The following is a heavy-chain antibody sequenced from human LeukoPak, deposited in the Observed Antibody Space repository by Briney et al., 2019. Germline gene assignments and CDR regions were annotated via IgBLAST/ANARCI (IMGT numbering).Heavy chain of an antibody. D-gene: IGHD3-16*02. Sequence: PSETLSLTCTVSGGSISSYYWSWIRQPPGKGLEWIGYIYYSGSTNYNPSLKSRVTISVDTSKNQFSLKLSSVTAADTAVYYCARDLYDYVWGSYRYTGNWFDPWGQGTLVTVSS. CDR3: ARDLYDYVWGSYRYTGNWFDP. CDR1: GGSISSYY. J-gene: IGHJ5*02. V-gene: IGHV4-59*01. CDR2: IYYSGST.